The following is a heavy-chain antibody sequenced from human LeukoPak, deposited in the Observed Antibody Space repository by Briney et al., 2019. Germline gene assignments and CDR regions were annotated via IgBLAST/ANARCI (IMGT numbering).Heavy chain of an antibody. CDR1: GFTFSSYS. J-gene: IGHJ4*02. V-gene: IGHV3-21*01. CDR3: AGVLTSGYYYDSSSDS. Sequence: KPGGSLRLSCAASGFTFSSYSMNWVRQAPGKGLEWVSSISSSSSYIYYADSVKGRFTISRDNAKNSLYLQMNSLRAEDTAVYCCAGVLTSGYYYDSSSDSWGQGTLVTVSS. CDR2: ISSSSSYI. D-gene: IGHD3-22*01.